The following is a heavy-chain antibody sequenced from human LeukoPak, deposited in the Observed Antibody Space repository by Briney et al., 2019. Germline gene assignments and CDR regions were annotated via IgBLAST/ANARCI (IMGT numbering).Heavy chain of an antibody. D-gene: IGHD3-10*01. Sequence: SETLSLTCTVSGGSISSGDYYWSWIRQPPGKGLEWIGYIYYSGSTYYNPSLKSRVTISVDTSKNQFSLKLSSVTAADTAVYYCARALHGSGSYYLFDYWGQGTLVTVSS. CDR1: GGSISSGDYY. CDR2: IYYSGST. V-gene: IGHV4-30-4*01. CDR3: ARALHGSGSYYLFDY. J-gene: IGHJ4*02.